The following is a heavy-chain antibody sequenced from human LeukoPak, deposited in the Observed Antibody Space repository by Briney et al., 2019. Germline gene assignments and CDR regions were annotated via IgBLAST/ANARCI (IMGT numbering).Heavy chain of an antibody. CDR2: IYHSGST. Sequence: PSEALSLTCTVSGYSISSGYYWGWIRQPPGKGLEWIGSIYHSGSTCYNPSLKSRVTISVDTSKNQFSLKLSSVTAADTAVYYCAREIRITMVRGVNKFDPWGQGTLVTVSS. CDR1: GYSISSGYY. J-gene: IGHJ5*02. D-gene: IGHD3-10*01. CDR3: AREIRITMVRGVNKFDP. V-gene: IGHV4-38-2*02.